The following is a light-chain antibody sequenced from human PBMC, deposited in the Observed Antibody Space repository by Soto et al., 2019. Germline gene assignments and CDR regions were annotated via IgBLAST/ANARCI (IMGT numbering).Light chain of an antibody. CDR1: SSDVGSYNR. CDR2: EVS. J-gene: IGLJ2*01. V-gene: IGLV2-18*02. CDR3: SSFTTSNTVV. Sequence: QSALTQPPSVSGSPGQSVTISCTGTSSDVGSYNRVSWFRQPPGTAPKLIIYEVSNRPSGVPDRFSGSKSGNTASLTISGLQAEDEADYYCSSFTTSNTVVFGGGTKLTVL.